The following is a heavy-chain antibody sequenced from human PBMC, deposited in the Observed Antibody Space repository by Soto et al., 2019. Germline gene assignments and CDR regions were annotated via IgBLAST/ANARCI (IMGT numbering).Heavy chain of an antibody. D-gene: IGHD3-22*01. CDR2: INHSGST. CDR3: AFDSSEGYFDY. J-gene: IGHJ4*02. Sequence: QVQLQQWGAGLLKPSETLSLTCAVYVGSFSGYYWSWIREPPGKGLEWIGEINHSGSTNYNPSLKSRITISVDTSKNQFSLKLSSVTAADTAVYYRAFDSSEGYFDYWGQGTLVTVSS. CDR1: VGSFSGYY. V-gene: IGHV4-34*01.